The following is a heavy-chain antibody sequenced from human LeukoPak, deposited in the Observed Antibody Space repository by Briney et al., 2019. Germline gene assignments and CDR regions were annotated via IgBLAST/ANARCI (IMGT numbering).Heavy chain of an antibody. V-gene: IGHV4-30-4*01. D-gene: IGHD3-22*01. J-gene: IGHJ4*02. CDR1: GGSVSSGDYY. Sequence: SETLSLTCAVSGGSVSSGDYYWSWIRQPPGKGLEWIGYIYYSGSTYYNPSLKSRITMSVDTSKNQFSLKLSSVTAADTAVYYCATHSSSYSYFDYWGQGTLVTVSS. CDR3: ATHSSSYSYFDY. CDR2: IYYSGST.